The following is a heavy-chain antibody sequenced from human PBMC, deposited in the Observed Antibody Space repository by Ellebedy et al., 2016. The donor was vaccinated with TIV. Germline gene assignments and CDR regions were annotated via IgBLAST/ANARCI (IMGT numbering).Heavy chain of an antibody. V-gene: IGHV3-7*01. Sequence: GESLKISXAASGFTFSSYWMSWVRQAPGKGLEWVANIKQDGSEKYYVDSVKGRFTISRDNAKNSLYLQMNSLRAEDTAVYYCAGGLSGFFHWGQGTLVTVSS. CDR1: GFTFSSYW. J-gene: IGHJ4*02. D-gene: IGHD3-3*01. CDR2: IKQDGSEK. CDR3: AGGLSGFFH.